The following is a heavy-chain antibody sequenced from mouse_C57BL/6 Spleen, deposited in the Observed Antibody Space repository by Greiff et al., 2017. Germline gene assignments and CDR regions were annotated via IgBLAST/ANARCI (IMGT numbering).Heavy chain of an antibody. CDR2: IRNKANGYTT. CDR3: ARYIGGYFDY. J-gene: IGHJ2*01. D-gene: IGHD1-1*02. CDR1: GFTFTDYY. V-gene: IGHV7-3*01. Sequence: EVKLVESGGGLVQPGGSLSLSCAASGFTFTDYYMSWVRQPPGKALEWLGFIRNKANGYTTEYSASVKGRFTISRDNSQSILYLQRNALRAEDSATYYCARYIGGYFDYWGQGTTLTVSS.